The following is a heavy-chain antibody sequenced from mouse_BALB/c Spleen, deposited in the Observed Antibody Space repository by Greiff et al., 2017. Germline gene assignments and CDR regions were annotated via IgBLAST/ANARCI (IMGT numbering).Heavy chain of an antibody. Sequence: EVMLVESGPGLVKPSQSLSLTCTVSGFSITSDYAWNWIRQFPGNQLEWMGYISYSGSTSYNPSLKSRISITRDTSKNQFFLQLNSVTTEDTATYYCARKGGYFDYWGQGTTLTVSS. CDR2: ISYSGST. CDR1: GFSITSDYA. J-gene: IGHJ2*01. V-gene: IGHV3-2*02. CDR3: ARKGGYFDY.